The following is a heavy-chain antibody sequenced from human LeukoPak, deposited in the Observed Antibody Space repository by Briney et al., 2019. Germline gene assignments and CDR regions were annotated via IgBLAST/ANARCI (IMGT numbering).Heavy chain of an antibody. J-gene: IGHJ4*02. D-gene: IGHD1-1*01. V-gene: IGHV3-66*01. CDR2: IFSGGAT. CDR1: GFTVSSNY. Sequence: GGSLRLSCAASGFTVSSNYMSWVRQAPGKRLEWVSIIFSGGATYYADSVSVRFTISRDNSKNTLSLQTNSLRAEDTAVYYCASRTGTVLDYWGRGTLVTVSS. CDR3: ASRTGTVLDY.